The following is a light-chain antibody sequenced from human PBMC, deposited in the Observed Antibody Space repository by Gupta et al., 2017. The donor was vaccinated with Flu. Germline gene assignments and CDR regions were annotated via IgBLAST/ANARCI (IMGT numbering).Light chain of an antibody. J-gene: IGLJ2*01. V-gene: IGLV2-8*01. CDR1: SSDIGGYLY. CDR3: SSYEGNNAVI. CDR2: EVN. Sequence: QSALTQPPSASGSPGQSATISCTGTSSDIGGYLYVAWYQQHPGKVPKRMIYEVNKRPSGVPDRFSGSKSGNKASLTVSGLQAEDEADYYCSSYEGNNAVIFGGGTKLTVL.